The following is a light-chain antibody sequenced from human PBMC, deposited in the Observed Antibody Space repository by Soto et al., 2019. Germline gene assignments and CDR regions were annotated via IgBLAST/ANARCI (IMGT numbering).Light chain of an antibody. CDR2: WAS. J-gene: IGKJ1*01. CDR1: QSVLYSSNNKNY. V-gene: IGKV4-1*01. CDR3: QQYFSFPWT. Sequence: DIVMTQSPDSLAVSLGERATINCKSSQSVLYSSNNKNYLAWYQQRPGQPPNLLIDWASTRESGVPDRFSGSGSGTDFTLTISSLQAEDVAIYYCQQYFSFPWTFGQGTKVEIK.